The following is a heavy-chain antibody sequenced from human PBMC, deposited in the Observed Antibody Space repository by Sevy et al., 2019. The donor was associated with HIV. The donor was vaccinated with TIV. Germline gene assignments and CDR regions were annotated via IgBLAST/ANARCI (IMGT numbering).Heavy chain of an antibody. V-gene: IGHV4-34*01. CDR3: ARGVVSDGTTGVVDY. D-gene: IGHD1-7*01. Sequence: SETLSLTCAVYGGSFSGYYWSWIRQPPGKGLEWIGEINHSGSTNYNPSLKSRVTISVDTSKNQFSLKLGSVTAAETAVYYCARGVVSDGTTGVVDYWGQGTLVTVSS. J-gene: IGHJ4*02. CDR2: INHSGST. CDR1: GGSFSGYY.